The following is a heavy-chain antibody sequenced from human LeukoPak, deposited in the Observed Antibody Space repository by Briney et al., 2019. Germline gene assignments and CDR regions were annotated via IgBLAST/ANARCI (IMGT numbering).Heavy chain of an antibody. V-gene: IGHV1-2*02. Sequence: ASVKVSCKASGGTFSSYAISWVRQAPGQGLEWMGWINPNSGDTNYAQKFQGRVTMTRDTSISTAYMELSRLRSDDTAVYYCARIVLEGSGSWTPIEDYWGQGTLVTVSS. D-gene: IGHD1-26*01. J-gene: IGHJ4*02. CDR1: GGTFSSYA. CDR2: INPNSGDT. CDR3: ARIVLEGSGSWTPIEDY.